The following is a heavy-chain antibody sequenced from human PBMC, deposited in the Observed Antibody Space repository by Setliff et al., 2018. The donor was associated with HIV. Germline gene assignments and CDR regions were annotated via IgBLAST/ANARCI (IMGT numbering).Heavy chain of an antibody. J-gene: IGHJ3*01. CDR1: GYNFANYW. Sequence: GESLKISCKASGYNFANYWIGWVRQRPGKGLGWMGIIYPGDSDTKYSPSFQGQVSISADKSTSTAFLQWISLKASDTATYYWARQPSGFLNPKDSFDFWGQGTRVTVSS. CDR2: IYPGDSDT. CDR3: ARQPSGFLNPKDSFDF. V-gene: IGHV5-51*01.